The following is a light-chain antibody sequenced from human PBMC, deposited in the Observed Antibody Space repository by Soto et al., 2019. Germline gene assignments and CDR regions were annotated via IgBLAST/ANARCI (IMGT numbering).Light chain of an antibody. CDR2: AAS. CDR1: QSISSY. J-gene: IGKJ4*01. CDR3: QQSYSIPLT. Sequence: DIQMTQSPSSLSASVGDRVTITCRASQSISSYLNWYQQKPGKAPKLLIYAASSFQSGVPSRFSGGGSGTDFTLTISNLQPEDFATYYCQQSYSIPLTFGGGTKVEIK. V-gene: IGKV1-39*01.